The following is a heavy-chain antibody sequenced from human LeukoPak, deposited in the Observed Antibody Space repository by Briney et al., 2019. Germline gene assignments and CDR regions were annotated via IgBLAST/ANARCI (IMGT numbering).Heavy chain of an antibody. CDR3: ARDKAKGSYLFDY. D-gene: IGHD1-26*01. CDR2: INPNSGGT. CDR1: GGTFSSYA. Sequence: ASVKVSCKASGGTFSSYAISWVRQAPGQGLEWMGWINPNSGGTNYAQKFQGRVTMTRDTSISTAYMELSRLRSGDTAVYYCARDKAKGSYLFDYWGQGTLVTVSS. J-gene: IGHJ4*02. V-gene: IGHV1-2*02.